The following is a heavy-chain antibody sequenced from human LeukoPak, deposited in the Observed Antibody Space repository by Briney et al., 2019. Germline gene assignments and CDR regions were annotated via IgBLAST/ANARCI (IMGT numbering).Heavy chain of an antibody. D-gene: IGHD1-26*01. J-gene: IGHJ4*02. CDR1: GFTFSSYA. CDR2: ISGSGGST. V-gene: IGHV3-23*01. Sequence: PGGSLRLSCAASGFTFSSYAMSWVRQAPGKGLEWVSAISGSGGSTYYADSVKGRFTISRDNSKDTLYLQINSLRAEDTAVYYCAKDRGSYFDYWGQGTLVTVSS. CDR3: AKDRGSYFDY.